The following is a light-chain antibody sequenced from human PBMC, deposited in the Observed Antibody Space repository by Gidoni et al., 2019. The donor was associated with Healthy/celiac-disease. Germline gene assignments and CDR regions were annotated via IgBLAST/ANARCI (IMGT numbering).Light chain of an antibody. Sequence: EIVLTQSTGTLSLSPGERATLSCRASQSVSSSYLDWYQQKPGQAPRLLIYGASSRATGIPYRFSGSVSGTDFTLTISRLEPEDFAVYYCQQYGSSPLTFGGXTKVEIK. J-gene: IGKJ4*01. V-gene: IGKV3-20*01. CDR3: QQYGSSPLT. CDR2: GAS. CDR1: QSVSSSY.